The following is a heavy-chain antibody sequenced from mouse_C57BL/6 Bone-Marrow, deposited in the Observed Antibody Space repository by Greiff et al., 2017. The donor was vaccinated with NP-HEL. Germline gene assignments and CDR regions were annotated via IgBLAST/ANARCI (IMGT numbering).Heavy chain of an antibody. CDR2: IDPEDGDT. J-gene: IGHJ3*01. CDR1: GFNIKDSY. V-gene: IGHV14-1*01. CDR3: TTDYGNTWFAY. D-gene: IGHD2-1*01. Sequence: EVKLQESGAELVRPGASVKLSCTASGFNIKDSYMHWVKQRPEQGLEWIGRIDPEDGDTEYAPKFQGKATMTADTSSNTAYLQLSSLTSEDTAVYYCTTDYGNTWFAYWGQGTLVTVSA.